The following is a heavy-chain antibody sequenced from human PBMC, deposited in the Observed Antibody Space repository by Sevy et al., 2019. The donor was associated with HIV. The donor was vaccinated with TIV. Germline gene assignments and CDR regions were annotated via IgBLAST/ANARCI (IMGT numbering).Heavy chain of an antibody. CDR3: AKDKPYLGNGGSVNYFDY. V-gene: IGHV3-30*18. CDR1: GFTFSSYG. CDR2: ISYDGSNK. D-gene: IGHD3-10*01. J-gene: IGHJ4*02. Sequence: GESLKIFCAASGFTFSSYGMHWVRQAPGKGLEWVAVISYDGSNKYYADSVKGRFTISRENSKNTQYLQMNSLSAEDTAVYYCAKDKPYLGNGGSVNYFDYWGQGTLVTVSS.